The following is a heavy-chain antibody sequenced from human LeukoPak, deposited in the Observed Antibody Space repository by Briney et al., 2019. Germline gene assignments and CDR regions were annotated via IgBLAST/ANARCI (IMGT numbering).Heavy chain of an antibody. Sequence: GGSLRLSCAASGFTFSNAWRSWVRQAPGKGLEWVGRIKSKTDGGTTDYAAPVKGRFTISRDDSKNTLYLQMNSLKTEDTAVYYCTLLWFGESTQDYWGQGTLVTVSS. CDR1: GFTFSNAW. J-gene: IGHJ4*02. V-gene: IGHV3-15*01. CDR3: TLLWFGESTQDY. CDR2: IKSKTDGGTT. D-gene: IGHD3-10*01.